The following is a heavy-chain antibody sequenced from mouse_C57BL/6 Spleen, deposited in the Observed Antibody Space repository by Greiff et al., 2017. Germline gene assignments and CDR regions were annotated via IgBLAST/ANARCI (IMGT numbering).Heavy chain of an antibody. D-gene: IGHD1-1*01. CDR3: ARGYYGSRAWFAY. Sequence: QVQLQQSDAELVKPGASVKISCKASGYTFTDYTIHWMKQRPEQGLEWIGYIYPRDGSTKYNEKFKGKATLTADTSSSTAYMQLNSLTSEDSAVYFCARGYYGSRAWFAYWGQGTLVTVSA. V-gene: IGHV1-78*01. CDR1: GYTFTDYT. J-gene: IGHJ3*01. CDR2: IYPRDGST.